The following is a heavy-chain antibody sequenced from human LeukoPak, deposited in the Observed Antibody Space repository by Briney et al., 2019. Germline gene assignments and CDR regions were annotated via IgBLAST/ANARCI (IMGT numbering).Heavy chain of an antibody. Sequence: PGGSLRLSCSASGFSFNTYYVNWVRQAPGKGLEWVSCISSRSTYIFYADSVRGRFAISRDDSKNSLYLQMNSLIAEDTAVYYCARGRYYYESDGDYYAYYYYYGMDVWGQGTTITVSS. CDR3: ARGRYYYESDGDYYAYYYYYGMDV. D-gene: IGHD3-22*01. V-gene: IGHV3-21*01. CDR1: GFSFNTYY. J-gene: IGHJ6*02. CDR2: ISSRSTYI.